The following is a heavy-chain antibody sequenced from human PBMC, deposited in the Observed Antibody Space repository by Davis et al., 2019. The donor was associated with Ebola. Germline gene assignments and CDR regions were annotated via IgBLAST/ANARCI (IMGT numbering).Heavy chain of an antibody. CDR3: ATIDSNGDY. V-gene: IGHV3-9*01. J-gene: IGHJ4*03. CDR1: GFTFDDYA. D-gene: IGHD1-1*01. Sequence: GGSLRLSCAASGFTFDDYAMHWVRQAPGKGLEWVSGISWNSGSIGYADSVKGRFTISRDNAKDSLYLQMNSLKTEDTALYYCATIDSNGDYWGQGTTVTVSS. CDR2: ISWNSGSI.